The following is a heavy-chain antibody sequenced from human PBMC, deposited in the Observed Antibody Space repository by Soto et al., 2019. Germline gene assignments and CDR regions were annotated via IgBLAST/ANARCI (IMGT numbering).Heavy chain of an antibody. Sequence: QVQLVQSGAEVRKPGASVKVSCKASGYTFTHYGISWVRQAPGQGLAWMGWISAFNGNTKYVENFQDRVTMTTDTSTNTSYLELRSLGSDDTAMYYCARVYGSGSYIAFDIWGQGTMVTVSS. CDR1: GYTFTHYG. V-gene: IGHV1-18*01. CDR2: ISAFNGNT. J-gene: IGHJ3*02. CDR3: ARVYGSGSYIAFDI. D-gene: IGHD3-10*01.